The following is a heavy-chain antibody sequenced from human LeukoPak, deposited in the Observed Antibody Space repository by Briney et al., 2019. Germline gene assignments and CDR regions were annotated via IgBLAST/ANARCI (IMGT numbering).Heavy chain of an antibody. CDR2: IRSKANSYAT. CDR1: GFTLSGSA. J-gene: IGHJ4*02. CDR3: TRLGVEYYDSSVGY. Sequence: GGSLRLSCAASGFTLSGSAMHWVRQASGKGLEWVGRIRSKANSYATAYAASVKGRFTISRDDSKNTAYLQMNSLKTEDTAVYYCTRLGVEYYDSSVGYWGQGTLVTVSS. V-gene: IGHV3-73*01. D-gene: IGHD3-22*01.